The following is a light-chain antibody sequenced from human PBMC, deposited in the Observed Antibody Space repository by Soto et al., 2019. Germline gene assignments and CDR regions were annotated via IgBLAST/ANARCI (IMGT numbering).Light chain of an antibody. CDR1: QSVSSN. Sequence: EIVLTQSPATLSSFPGDRVTLSCRASQSVSSNLAWYQQKPGQAPRLLIYDASNRATGVPARFSGSGSGTDFTLTISSLEPEDFALYYCQQRNNWPPITFGQGTRLEI. CDR2: DAS. V-gene: IGKV3-11*01. CDR3: QQRNNWPPIT. J-gene: IGKJ5*01.